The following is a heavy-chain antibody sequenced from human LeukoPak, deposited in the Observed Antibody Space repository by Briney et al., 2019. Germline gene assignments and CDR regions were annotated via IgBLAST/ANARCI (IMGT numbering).Heavy chain of an antibody. D-gene: IGHD3-22*01. CDR1: GFSFISYG. CDR3: AKLAYDASGSSRPFFDI. J-gene: IGHJ3*02. V-gene: IGHV3-30*18. Sequence: GRSLRLSCEAPGFSFISYGLHWVRQGPGKGLEWVAFISYDGNKQHYGDSVKGRFSISRENSENTLYLQMNSLRVEDTALYYCAKLAYDASGSSRPFFDIWGQGTMVTV. CDR2: ISYDGNKQ.